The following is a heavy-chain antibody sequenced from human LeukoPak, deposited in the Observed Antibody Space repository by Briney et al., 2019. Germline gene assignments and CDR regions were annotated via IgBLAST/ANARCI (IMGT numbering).Heavy chain of an antibody. Sequence: SETLSLTCTVSNDSISSGDYYWNWIRQPPGKGLEWIGYIFHRGGTSYNPSLKSRVLFSVETSQNQFSLKLNSVTAADTAVYYCARGPGGSSSSDFDYWGQGTLVTVSS. D-gene: IGHD6-6*01. J-gene: IGHJ4*02. CDR2: IFHRGGT. CDR3: ARGPGGSSSSDFDY. V-gene: IGHV4-30-4*01. CDR1: NDSISSGDYY.